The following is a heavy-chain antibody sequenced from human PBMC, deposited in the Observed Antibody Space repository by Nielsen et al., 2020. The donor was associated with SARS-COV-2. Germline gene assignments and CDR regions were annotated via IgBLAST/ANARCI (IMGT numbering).Heavy chain of an antibody. CDR2: IYHSGST. CDR1: GGSISSGGYS. J-gene: IGHJ4*02. Sequence: TLSLTCAVSGGSISSGGYSWSWIRQPPGKGLEWIGYIYHSGSTYYNPSLKSRVTISVDRSKNQFSLKLSSVTAADTAVYYCARGSSWPGYFDYWGQGTLVTVSS. V-gene: IGHV4-30-2*01. CDR3: ARGSSWPGYFDY. D-gene: IGHD6-13*01.